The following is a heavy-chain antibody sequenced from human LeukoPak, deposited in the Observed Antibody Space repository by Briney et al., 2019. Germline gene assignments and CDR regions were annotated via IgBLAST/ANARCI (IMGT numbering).Heavy chain of an antibody. V-gene: IGHV3-30-3*01. CDR3: ARAFASDSSGSNDY. D-gene: IGHD3-22*01. Sequence: GGSLRLSCAASGFTFSSYTMNWVRQPPGKGLEWVAVISYDGSNKYYADSVKGRFTISRDNSKNTLYLQMNSLRAEDTAVYYCARAFASDSSGSNDYWGQGTLVTVSS. CDR2: ISYDGSNK. CDR1: GFTFSSYT. J-gene: IGHJ4*02.